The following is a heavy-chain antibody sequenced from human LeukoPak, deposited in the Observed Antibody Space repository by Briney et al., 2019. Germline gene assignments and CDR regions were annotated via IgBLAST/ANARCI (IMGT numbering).Heavy chain of an antibody. CDR3: ASGSSYLDAFDI. J-gene: IGHJ3*02. V-gene: IGHV4-39*07. CDR1: GGSVSSSSYY. CDR2: VYYKGNT. D-gene: IGHD1-26*01. Sequence: SETLSLTCIVSGGSVSSSSYYWGWIRQPPGRGLEWIGSVYYKGNTYYIPSLKSRVTMSVDTSKNQFSLKLSSVTAADTAVYFCASGSSYLDAFDIWGQGTMVTVSS.